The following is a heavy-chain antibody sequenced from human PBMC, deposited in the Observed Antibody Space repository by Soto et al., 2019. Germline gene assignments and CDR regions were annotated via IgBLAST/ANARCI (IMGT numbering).Heavy chain of an antibody. CDR2: INPTAGNT. CDR3: ARDVGYYYDSSGYYRFDY. CDR1: EYTFTNYY. V-gene: IGHV1-46*01. D-gene: IGHD3-22*01. J-gene: IGHJ4*02. Sequence: ASVKVSCKASEYTFTNYYIHWIRQAPGQGLEWMGTINPTAGNTIYAEKFEGRVSMTSDTSTNTVYMELRSLRDEDTAVYYCARDVGYYYDSSGYYRFDYWGQGTLVTVSS.